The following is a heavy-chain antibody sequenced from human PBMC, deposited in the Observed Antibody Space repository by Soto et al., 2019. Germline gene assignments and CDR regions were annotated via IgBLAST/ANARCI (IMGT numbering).Heavy chain of an antibody. V-gene: IGHV3-33*01. CDR3: ARDSSGYTHYFDY. J-gene: IGHJ4*02. D-gene: IGHD3-22*01. CDR1: GFTFSSYG. Sequence: GGSLRLSCAASGFTFSSYGMHWVRQAPGKGLEWVAVIWYDGSNKYYADSVKGRFTISRDNSKNTLYLQMNSLRAEDTAVYYCARDSSGYTHYFDYWGQGTLVTVSS. CDR2: IWYDGSNK.